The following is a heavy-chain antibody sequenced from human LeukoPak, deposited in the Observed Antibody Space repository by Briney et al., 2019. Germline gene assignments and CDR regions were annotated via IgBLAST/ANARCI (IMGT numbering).Heavy chain of an antibody. D-gene: IGHD5-18*01. Sequence: PGGSLRLSCAASGFTFSSYSMNWVRQAPGKGLEWLPYISSSSSMIYYADSVKGRFTISRDNAKNSLYPQMDSLRDEDTAVYYCAEGMVTSLDYWGQGTLLTVSS. V-gene: IGHV3-48*02. CDR1: GFTFSSYS. CDR3: AEGMVTSLDY. J-gene: IGHJ4*02. CDR2: ISSSSSMI.